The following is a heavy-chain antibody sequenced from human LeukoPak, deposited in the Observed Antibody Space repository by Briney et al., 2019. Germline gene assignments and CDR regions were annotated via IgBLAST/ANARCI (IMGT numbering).Heavy chain of an antibody. Sequence: PGGSLRLSCAASGFTFSSYTMNWVRQPPGKGLEWVSNIGTSSTTIYYADSVKGRFTISRDNAKNSLYLQMNSLRADDTAVYYCARFAAGGSYYYYMDVWGKGITVTVSS. V-gene: IGHV3-48*01. J-gene: IGHJ6*03. CDR2: IGTSSTTI. CDR3: ARFAAGGSYYYYMDV. D-gene: IGHD6-25*01. CDR1: GFTFSSYT.